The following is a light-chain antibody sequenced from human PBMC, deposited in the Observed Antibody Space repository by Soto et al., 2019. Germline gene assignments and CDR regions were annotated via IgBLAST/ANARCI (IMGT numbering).Light chain of an antibody. J-gene: IGKJ1*01. CDR3: QQYGTSPRT. V-gene: IGKV3-20*01. CDR1: QSISSNY. CDR2: GAS. Sequence: DIVMTQSPGTLSLSPGERATLSCRASQSISSNYLAWYQQKPGQSPRLLIYGASSRATGIPDRFSGRGSGTDFTLTTSRLEPEDFAVYFCQQYGTSPRTFGQGTKVDIK.